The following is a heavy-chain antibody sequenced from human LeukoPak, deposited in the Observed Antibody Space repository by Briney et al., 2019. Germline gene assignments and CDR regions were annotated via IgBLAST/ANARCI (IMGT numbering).Heavy chain of an antibody. Sequence: AASVKSSCKASGGTFSSYTISWVRQAPGQGLEWMGRIIPILGIANYAQKFQGRVTITADKSTSTAYMELSSRRSEDTAVYYCARGSARYSYGALEYWGQGTLVTVPS. V-gene: IGHV1-69*02. D-gene: IGHD5-18*01. CDR2: IIPILGIA. J-gene: IGHJ4*02. CDR1: GGTFSSYT. CDR3: ARGSARYSYGALEY.